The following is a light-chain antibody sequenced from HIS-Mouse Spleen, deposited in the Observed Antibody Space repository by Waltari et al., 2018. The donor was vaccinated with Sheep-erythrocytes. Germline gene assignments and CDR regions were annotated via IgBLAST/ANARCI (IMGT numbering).Light chain of an antibody. V-gene: IGLV2-11*01. CDR1: SSDVGGYNY. CDR2: DVS. J-gene: IGLJ1*01. Sequence: QSALTQPRSVSGSPGQSVTISCTGTSSDVGGYNYVSWYQQHPGKAPKLMLYDVSKRPSGVPVRFAGSKSGNTASLTISGDEADYYCCSYAGSYNHVFATGTKVTVL. CDR3: CSYAGSYNHV.